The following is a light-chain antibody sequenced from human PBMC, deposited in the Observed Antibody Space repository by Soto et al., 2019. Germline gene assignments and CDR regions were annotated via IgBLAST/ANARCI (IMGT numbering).Light chain of an antibody. CDR1: HDIARW. V-gene: IGKV1-12*01. CDR3: QQVKGFPLT. J-gene: IGKJ4*01. CDR2: AAS. Sequence: DIQMTQSPSSVSAFVGDRVAITYRASHDIARWLAWYQQQPGKAPRLLIYAASSLQSGVPTRFSGSGSGTDFTLTITNLQPEDAAVYYCQQVKGFPLTFGGGTKVEIK.